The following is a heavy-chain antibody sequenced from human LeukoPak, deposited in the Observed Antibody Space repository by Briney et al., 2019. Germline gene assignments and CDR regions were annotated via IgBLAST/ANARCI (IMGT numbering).Heavy chain of an antibody. V-gene: IGHV1-69*05. J-gene: IGHJ4*02. CDR2: IIPIFGTA. D-gene: IGHD6-19*01. CDR3: ARQPDIAVAESDY. CDR1: GGTFSSYA. Sequence: ASVKVSCKASGGTFSSYAISWVRQAPGQGLEWMGGIIPIFGTANYAQKFQGRVTITTDESTSTAYMELRSLRSDDTAVYYCARQPDIAVAESDYWGQGTLVTVSS.